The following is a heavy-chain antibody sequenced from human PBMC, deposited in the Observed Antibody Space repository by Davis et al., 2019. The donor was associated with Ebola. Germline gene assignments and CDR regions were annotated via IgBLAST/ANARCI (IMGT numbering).Heavy chain of an antibody. CDR1: GFTFSSYA. CDR3: ARDATPFYAYTGNYNSYFDY. J-gene: IGHJ4*02. D-gene: IGHD1-26*01. Sequence: PGGSLRLSCAASGFTFSSYAMSWIRQAPGRGLEWVSYISSSGGTIYYADSVKGRFTISRDNAKNSLCLQMNSLRADDTAVYYCARDATPFYAYTGNYNSYFDYWGQGSLVTVSS. CDR2: ISSSGGTI. V-gene: IGHV3-11*04.